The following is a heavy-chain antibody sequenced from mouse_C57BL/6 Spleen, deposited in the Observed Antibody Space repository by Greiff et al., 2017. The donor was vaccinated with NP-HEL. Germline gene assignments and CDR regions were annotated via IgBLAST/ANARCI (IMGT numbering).Heavy chain of an antibody. Sequence: EVQLVESGGGLVQPGGSLKLSCAASGFTFSDYGMHWVRQAPEKGLEWVAYISSGSSTIYYADTVKGRFTISRDNAKNTLYLQMTRWRSEDTAMYDCARGVDYYGTPYYFDYWGQGTTLTVSS. V-gene: IGHV5-17*01. D-gene: IGHD1-1*01. CDR1: GFTFSDYG. CDR3: ARGVDYYGTPYYFDY. J-gene: IGHJ2*01. CDR2: ISSGSSTI.